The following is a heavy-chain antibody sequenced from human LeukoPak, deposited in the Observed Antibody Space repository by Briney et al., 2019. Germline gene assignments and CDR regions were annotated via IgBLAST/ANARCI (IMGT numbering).Heavy chain of an antibody. D-gene: IGHD3-22*01. J-gene: IGHJ4*01. CDR3: ARGPGSSGGAYVGDY. CDR2: ITNDGSST. CDR1: GLTFSSHW. V-gene: IGHV3-74*01. Sequence: PGGSLRLSCAASGLTFSSHWMHWVRQAPGKGLVWVSRITNDGSSTTYADSVKGRFSISRDNGENTLYLQMNSLRVEDTAVYYCARGPGSSGGAYVGDYWGHGTLVTVSS.